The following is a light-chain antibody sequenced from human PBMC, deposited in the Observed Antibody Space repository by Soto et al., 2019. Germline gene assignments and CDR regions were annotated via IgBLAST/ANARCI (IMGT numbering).Light chain of an antibody. J-gene: IGKJ4*01. CDR2: GAS. Sequence: EILMTQSPATLSVSPGERATLSCRAIHSVRSDLAWYQQKPGQAPRLLIYGASTRATDIPARFSGNGSGTEFTLTISSLQSEDFAVYYCQQYSVWPPVLTFGGGTKVDIK. CDR1: HSVRSD. V-gene: IGKV3-15*01. CDR3: QQYSVWPPVLT.